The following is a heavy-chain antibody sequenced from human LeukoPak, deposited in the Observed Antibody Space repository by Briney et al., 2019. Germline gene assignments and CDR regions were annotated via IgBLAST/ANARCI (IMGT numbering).Heavy chain of an antibody. CDR3: ARVGDGLNDGFDI. CDR1: GHTFTGYY. V-gene: IGHV1-2*06. Sequence: ASVKVSCKASGHTFTGYYMNWVRQAPGQGREWMGRINPNTGGTNYAQNFQGSVTMTRGTSITTVYMELSRLRSDDTAVYYCARVGDGLNDGFDIWGQGTMVTVSS. J-gene: IGHJ3*02. D-gene: IGHD5-24*01. CDR2: INPNTGGT.